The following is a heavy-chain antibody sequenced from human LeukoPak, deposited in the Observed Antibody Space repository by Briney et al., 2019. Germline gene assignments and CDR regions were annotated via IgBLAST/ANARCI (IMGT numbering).Heavy chain of an antibody. V-gene: IGHV1-18*01. CDR1: GYTFTSQG. CDR2: ISTYNGNT. CDR3: ARDLTGSSWYSGYYYGMDV. J-gene: IGHJ6*02. Sequence: ASVKVSCKASGYTFTSQGISWVRQAPGQGLEWMGWISTYNGNTNYAQKLQGRVTMTTDTSTSTAYMELRSLRSDDTAVYYCARDLTGSSWYSGYYYGMDVWGQGTTATVSS. D-gene: IGHD6-13*01.